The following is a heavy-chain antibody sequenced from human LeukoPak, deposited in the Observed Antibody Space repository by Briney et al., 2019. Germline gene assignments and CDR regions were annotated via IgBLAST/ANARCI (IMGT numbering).Heavy chain of an antibody. CDR3: ASTVTPKAYDAFDI. CDR1: GGSISSSSYY. Sequence: SETLSLTCTVSGGSISSSSYYWGWIRQPPGKGLEWIGSIYYSGSTYYNPSLKSRVTISVDTSKNQFPLKLSSVTAADTAVYYCASTVTPKAYDAFDIWGQGTMVTVSS. J-gene: IGHJ3*02. D-gene: IGHD4-17*01. V-gene: IGHV4-39*01. CDR2: IYYSGST.